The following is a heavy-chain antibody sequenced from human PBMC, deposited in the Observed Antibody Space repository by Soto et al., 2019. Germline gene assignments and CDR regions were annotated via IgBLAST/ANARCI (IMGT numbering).Heavy chain of an antibody. CDR2: ITPIFGTT. J-gene: IGHJ5*02. D-gene: IGHD3-22*01. V-gene: IGHV1-69*06. Sequence: ASVKVSCKASGGTFGSDAITWLRQAPGQGLEWVGRITPIFGTTNYAQNLQGRVTISADKSTLTSYMELHSLTSDDTALYYCARDRTDSGYYTNWLDPWGQGTQVTVSS. CDR1: GGTFGSDA. CDR3: ARDRTDSGYYTNWLDP.